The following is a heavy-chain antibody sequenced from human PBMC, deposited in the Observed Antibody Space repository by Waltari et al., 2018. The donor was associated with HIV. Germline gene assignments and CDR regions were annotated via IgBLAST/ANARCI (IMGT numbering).Heavy chain of an antibody. CDR2: IYYSGST. CDR3: AREYYYDGTLDY. D-gene: IGHD3-22*01. V-gene: IGHV4-39*01. CDR1: GGSVISSSFY. J-gene: IGHJ4*02. Sequence: QLQLQESGPGLVKPSETLSLTCTVSGGSVISSSFYWAWIRQPPGKGLEWIGSIYYSGSTYYNPSLESRVTISVDTSKNQCSLKLSSVTAADTAVYYCAREYYYDGTLDYWGQGTLVTVSS.